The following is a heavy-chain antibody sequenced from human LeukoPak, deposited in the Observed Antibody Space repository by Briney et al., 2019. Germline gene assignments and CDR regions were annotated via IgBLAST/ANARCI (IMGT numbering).Heavy chain of an antibody. CDR2: IWYDGSNK. J-gene: IGHJ6*02. CDR1: GFTFSSYG. CDR3: ARDTIPYYYYYGMDV. V-gene: IGHV3-33*01. D-gene: IGHD2-2*02. Sequence: PGGSLRLSCAASGFTFSSYGMRWVRQAPGKGLEWVAGIWYDGSNKYYADSVKGRFTISRDNSKSTLYLQMNSLRAEDTAVYYCARDTIPYYYYYGMDVWGQGTTVTVSS.